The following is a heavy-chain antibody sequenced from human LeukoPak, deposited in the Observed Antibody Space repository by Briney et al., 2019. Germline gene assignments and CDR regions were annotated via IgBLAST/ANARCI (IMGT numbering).Heavy chain of an antibody. V-gene: IGHV3-23*01. Sequence: GGSLRLSCAASGFTFSSYAMSWVRQAPGKGLEWLSAISESDGSTYYADSVKGRFTISRDNSKNTLYLQMNSLRAEDTAVYYCAKGETYYYDSSGYPGDYWGRGTLVTVSS. D-gene: IGHD3-22*01. CDR2: ISESDGST. CDR3: AKGETYYYDSSGYPGDY. J-gene: IGHJ4*02. CDR1: GFTFSSYA.